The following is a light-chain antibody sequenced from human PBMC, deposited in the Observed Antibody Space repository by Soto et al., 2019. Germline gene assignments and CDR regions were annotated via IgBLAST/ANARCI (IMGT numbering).Light chain of an antibody. CDR2: GAS. CDR1: QSVSSSY. Sequence: EIMLTQSPGTLSLSPGERATLSCRASQSVSSSYLAWYQQKPGQAPRLLIYGASSRATGIPDRFSGSGSGTDFTLTISRLEPEDFAVYYCQQYGSSPFTFGAGTKVDIK. CDR3: QQYGSSPFT. J-gene: IGKJ3*01. V-gene: IGKV3-20*01.